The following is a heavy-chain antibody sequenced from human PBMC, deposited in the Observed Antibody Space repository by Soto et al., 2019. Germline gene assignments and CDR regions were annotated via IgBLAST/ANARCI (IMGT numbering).Heavy chain of an antibody. J-gene: IGHJ5*02. CDR1: GGSISNGGYY. CDR2: IYYSGST. V-gene: IGHV4-61*08. Sequence: SETLSLTCTVSGGSISNGGYYWSWIRQDPGKGLEWIGYIYYSGSTNYNPSLKSRVTISVDTSKNQFSLKLSSVTAADTAVYYCARDLRYCSSTSCYRRFDPWGQGTLVTVSS. CDR3: ARDLRYCSSTSCYRRFDP. D-gene: IGHD2-2*01.